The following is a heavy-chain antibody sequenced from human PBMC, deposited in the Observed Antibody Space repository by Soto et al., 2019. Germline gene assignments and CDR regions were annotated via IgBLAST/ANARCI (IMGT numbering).Heavy chain of an antibody. Sequence: EVKLVESGGGLVQPGGSLRLSCAASGFTFSNYWMYWVRQAPGQGRVWVSRINSDGSVSRYADSVKGRLTISRDNVKNTLYLQMNSLRVEDTAVYYCARGDCVGGSCYSLAGSFYYYMDVWGKGTTVTVFS. CDR2: INSDGSVS. V-gene: IGHV3-74*01. J-gene: IGHJ6*03. D-gene: IGHD2-15*01. CDR1: GFTFSNYW. CDR3: ARGDCVGGSCYSLAGSFYYYMDV.